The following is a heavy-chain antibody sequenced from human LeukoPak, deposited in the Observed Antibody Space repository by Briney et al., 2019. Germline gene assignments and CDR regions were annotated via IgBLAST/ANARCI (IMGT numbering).Heavy chain of an antibody. V-gene: IGHV1-18*01. J-gene: IGHJ6*03. CDR3: AREGRVSTSSYYYYYMDV. CDR2: INAYNGNT. D-gene: IGHD2-2*01. CDR1: GYTLTSYG. Sequence: ASVKDSCKASGYTLTSYGFSWVRQAPGQGLEWMGWINAYNGNTNYAQNLQGRVTMTTDTPTNTAYMELRSLRSDDTAVYYCAREGRVSTSSYYYYYMDVWGRGTTVTVSS.